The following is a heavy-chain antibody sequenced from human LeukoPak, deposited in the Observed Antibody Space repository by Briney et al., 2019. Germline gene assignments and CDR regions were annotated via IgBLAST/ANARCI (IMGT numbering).Heavy chain of an antibody. CDR2: IIPIFGTA. J-gene: IGHJ4*02. D-gene: IGHD6-13*01. CDR3: ARAGIAAGTFDY. CDR1: GGTFSSYA. Sequence: AASVKVSCTASGGTFSSYAISWLRQAPGQGLEWMGGIIPIFGTANYAQKFQGRVTITADESTSTAYMELSSLRSEDTAVYYCARAGIAAGTFDYWGQGTLVTVSS. V-gene: IGHV1-69*01.